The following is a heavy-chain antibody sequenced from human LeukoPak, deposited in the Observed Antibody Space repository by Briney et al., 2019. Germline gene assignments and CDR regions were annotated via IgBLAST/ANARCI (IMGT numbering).Heavy chain of an antibody. D-gene: IGHD1-7*01. CDR3: TRVGGTSFFDY. V-gene: IGHV3-49*04. Sequence: GGSLRLSCVVSGFNFGDYAMSWVRQAPGKGLERVGFIRSKASGGTTEYASSVKGTFTISRDDSKSIAYLQMNSLKTEDTVVYYCTRVGGTSFFDYWGQGTLVTVSS. CDR1: GFNFGDYA. CDR2: IRSKASGGTT. J-gene: IGHJ4*02.